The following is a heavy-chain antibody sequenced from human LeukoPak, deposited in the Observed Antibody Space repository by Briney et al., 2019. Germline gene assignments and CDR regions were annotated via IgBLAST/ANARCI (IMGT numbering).Heavy chain of an antibody. CDR3: GSYSSSFRAFDY. D-gene: IGHD6-13*01. J-gene: IGHJ4*02. CDR2: ISAYNGNT. V-gene: IGHV1-18*01. CDR1: GYTFTSYG. Sequence: ASVKVSCKASGYTFTSYGISWVRQAPGQGLEWMGWISAYNGNTNYAQKLQGRVTMTTDTSTSTAYMELRSLRSDDTAVYYCGSYSSSFRAFDYWGQGTLVTVSS.